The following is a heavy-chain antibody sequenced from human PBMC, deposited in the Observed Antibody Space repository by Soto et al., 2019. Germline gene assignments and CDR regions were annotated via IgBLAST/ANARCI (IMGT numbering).Heavy chain of an antibody. V-gene: IGHV2-5*02. Sequence: SGPTLVNPTQTLTLTCTFSGFSLSTSGVGVGWIRQPPGKALEWLALIYWDDDKRYSPSLKSRLTITKDTSKNQVVLTMTNMDPVDTATYYCARAPGWDFTNYGAKLNEIFAYWGQGALVTVS. CDR2: IYWDDDK. CDR1: GFSLSTSGVG. D-gene: IGHD4-17*01. J-gene: IGHJ4*02. CDR3: ARAPGWDFTNYGAKLNEIFAY.